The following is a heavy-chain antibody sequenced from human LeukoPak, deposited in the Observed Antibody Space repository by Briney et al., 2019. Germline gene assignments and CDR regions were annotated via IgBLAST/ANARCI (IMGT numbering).Heavy chain of an antibody. CDR1: GGSISNYY. CDR3: ARHPSTFAPFDY. CDR2: IYSSGST. D-gene: IGHD3-3*02. J-gene: IGHJ4*02. V-gene: IGHV4-4*09. Sequence: SETLSLTCTVSGGSISNYYWSWIRQPPGKGLEWIGYIYSSGSTNYNPSLKSRVTISVDTSKNQFSLKLSSVTAADTVVYYCARHPSTFAPFDYWGQGTLVTVSS.